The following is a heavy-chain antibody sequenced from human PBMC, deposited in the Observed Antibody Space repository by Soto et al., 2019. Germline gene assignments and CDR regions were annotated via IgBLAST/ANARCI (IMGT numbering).Heavy chain of an antibody. CDR2: INPSGGST. J-gene: IGHJ6*02. Sequence: QVQLVQSGAEVKKPGASVKVSCKASGYTFTSYYMHWVRQAPGQGLEWMGIINPSGGSTSYAQKFQGRVIMSRDTSTSTVYMEQISLRSDDTAVYYFAREDSTSYGMYVWGQGTTVTVSS. V-gene: IGHV1-46*01. D-gene: IGHD6-13*01. CDR3: AREDSTSYGMYV. CDR1: GYTFTSYY.